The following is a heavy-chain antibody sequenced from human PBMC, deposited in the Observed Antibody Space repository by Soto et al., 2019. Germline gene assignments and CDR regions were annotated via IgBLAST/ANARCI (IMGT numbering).Heavy chain of an antibody. Sequence: LRLSCAASGFTFSSYEMNWVRQAPGKGLEWVSYISSSGSTIYYADSVKGRFTISRDNAKNSLYLQMNSLRAEDTAVYYCARGVSGSYVREFDYWGQGTLVTVSS. CDR3: ARGVSGSYVREFDY. J-gene: IGHJ4*02. CDR2: ISSSGSTI. D-gene: IGHD1-26*01. CDR1: GFTFSSYE. V-gene: IGHV3-48*03.